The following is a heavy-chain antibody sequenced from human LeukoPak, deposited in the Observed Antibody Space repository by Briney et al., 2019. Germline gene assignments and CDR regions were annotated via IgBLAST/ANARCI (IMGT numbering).Heavy chain of an antibody. J-gene: IGHJ2*01. Sequence: SETLSLTCTVSGGSMFSYYWNWIRQPPGKGLEWIGYIYSSGITNYSPSLRSRGTISVATSRNQFSLRLTSVTAADTAIYYCAQRAYYDSSGYHPTSGYFDLWGRGTLVTVSS. CDR3: AQRAYYDSSGYHPTSGYFDL. D-gene: IGHD3-22*01. V-gene: IGHV4-4*08. CDR2: IYSSGIT. CDR1: GGSMFSYY.